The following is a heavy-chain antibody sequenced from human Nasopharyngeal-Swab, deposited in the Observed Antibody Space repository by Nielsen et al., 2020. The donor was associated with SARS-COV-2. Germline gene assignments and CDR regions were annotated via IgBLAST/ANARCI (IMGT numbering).Heavy chain of an antibody. CDR1: GFTFSSYA. CDR3: AKEYSSSGYGMDV. J-gene: IGHJ6*02. D-gene: IGHD6-6*01. CDR2: ISGSGGST. V-gene: IGHV3-23*01. Sequence: GALKISCAASGFTFSSYAMSWVRQAPGKGLEWVSAISGSGGSTYYADSVKGRFTISRDNSKNTLYLQMNSLRAEDTAVYYCAKEYSSSGYGMDVWGQGTTVTVSS.